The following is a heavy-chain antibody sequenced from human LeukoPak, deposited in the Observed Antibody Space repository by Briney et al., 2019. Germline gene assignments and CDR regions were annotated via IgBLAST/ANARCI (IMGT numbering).Heavy chain of an antibody. CDR2: INHSGST. V-gene: IGHV4-34*01. CDR3: ARGEAIFGVVTYYYYYYGVDV. Sequence: SETLSLTCAVYGGSFSGYYWSWIRQPPGKGLEWIGEINHSGSTNYNPSLKSRVTISVDTSKNQFSLKLSSVTAADTAVYYCARGEAIFGVVTYYYYYYGVDVWGQGTTVTVSS. CDR1: GGSFSGYY. D-gene: IGHD3-3*01. J-gene: IGHJ6*02.